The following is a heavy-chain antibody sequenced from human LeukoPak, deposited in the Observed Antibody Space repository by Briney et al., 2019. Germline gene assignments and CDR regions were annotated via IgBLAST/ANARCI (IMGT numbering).Heavy chain of an antibody. CDR3: ARGSYSESSNWFDP. CDR2: IYTSGST. D-gene: IGHD1-26*01. Sequence: SETLSLTCTVSGGSISSYYWSWIRQPAGKGLEWIGRIYTSGSTYYNPSLKSRVTISVDTSKNQFSLKLSSVTAADTAVYYCARGSYSESSNWFDPWGQGTLVTVSS. V-gene: IGHV4-4*07. CDR1: GGSISSYY. J-gene: IGHJ5*02.